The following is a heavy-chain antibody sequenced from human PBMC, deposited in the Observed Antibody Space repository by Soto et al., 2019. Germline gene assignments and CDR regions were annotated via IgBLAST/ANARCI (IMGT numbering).Heavy chain of an antibody. CDR3: ARDLAAAGSYYTDY. V-gene: IGHV1-18*01. D-gene: IGHD3-10*01. CDR1: GYTFSSIA. Sequence: GASLKLSCKASGYTFSSIAISWVRQAPGQGLEWMGWISPYKSNTHYAQVIQGRVTMTTDTSTSTAYMELSSLRSVDTAVYWCARDLAAAGSYYTDYWGQGTMVTVSS. CDR2: ISPYKSNT. J-gene: IGHJ4*02.